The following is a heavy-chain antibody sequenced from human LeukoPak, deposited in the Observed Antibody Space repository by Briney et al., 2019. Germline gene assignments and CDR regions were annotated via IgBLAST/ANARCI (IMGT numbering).Heavy chain of an antibody. J-gene: IGHJ4*02. D-gene: IGHD4-17*01. CDR1: GFTFSSYA. CDR2: ISYDGSNK. V-gene: IGHV3-30-3*01. Sequence: PGGSLRLSCAASGFTFSSYAMHWVRQAPGKGLEWVAVISYDGSNKYYADSVKGRFTISRDNSKNTLYLQMNSLRAEDTAVYYCARSRGIYGDFLVYWGQGTLVTVSS. CDR3: ARSRGIYGDFLVY.